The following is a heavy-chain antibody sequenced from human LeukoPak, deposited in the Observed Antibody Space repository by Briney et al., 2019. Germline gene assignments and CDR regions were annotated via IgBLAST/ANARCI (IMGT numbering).Heavy chain of an antibody. J-gene: IGHJ4*02. D-gene: IGHD5-12*01. Sequence: GGSLRLSCAASGFTVSSNYMSWVRPAPGKGLEWVSVIYSGGSTYYADSVKGRFTISRDNSKNTLYLQMNSLRAEDTAVYYCARDSIVAGPFDYWGQGTLVTVSS. CDR1: GFTVSSNY. V-gene: IGHV3-53*01. CDR3: ARDSIVAGPFDY. CDR2: IYSGGST.